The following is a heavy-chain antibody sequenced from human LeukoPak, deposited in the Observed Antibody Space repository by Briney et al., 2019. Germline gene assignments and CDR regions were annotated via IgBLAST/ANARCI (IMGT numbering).Heavy chain of an antibody. J-gene: IGHJ4*02. V-gene: IGHV4-39*07. CDR2: IYYSGST. CDR3: ARGRVSYTIFGVVDDY. D-gene: IGHD3-3*01. Sequence: SETLSLTCTVSGGSISSSSYYWGWIRQPPGKGLEWIGSIYYSGSTYYNPSLKSRVTISVDTSKNQFSLKLSSVTAADTAVYYCARGRVSYTIFGVVDDYWGQGTLVTVSS. CDR1: GGSISSSSYY.